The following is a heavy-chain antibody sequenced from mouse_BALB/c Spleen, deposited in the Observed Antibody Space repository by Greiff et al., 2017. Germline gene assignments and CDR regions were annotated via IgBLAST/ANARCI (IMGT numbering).Heavy chain of an antibody. CDR2: INPSTGYT. J-gene: IGHJ2*01. CDR3: ARMEYYYGSSSFDY. CDR1: GYTFTSYW. V-gene: IGHV1-7*01. D-gene: IGHD1-1*01. Sequence: VQLQQSGAELAKPGASVKMSCKASGYTFTSYWMHWVKQRPGQGLEWIGYINPSTGYTEYNQKFKDKATLTADKSSSTAYMQLSSLTSEDSAVYYCARMEYYYGSSSFDYWGQGTTLTVSS.